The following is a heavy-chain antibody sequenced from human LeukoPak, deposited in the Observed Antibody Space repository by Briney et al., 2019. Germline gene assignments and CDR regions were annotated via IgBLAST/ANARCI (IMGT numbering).Heavy chain of an antibody. V-gene: IGHV1-18*01. CDR1: GYTFTSYG. CDR2: TSAYNGNT. D-gene: IGHD2-2*01. CDR3: ARVVGYCSSTSCYPDNYFDY. J-gene: IGHJ4*02. Sequence: EASVKVSCKASGYTFTSYGISWVRQAPGQGLEWMGWTSAYNGNTNYAQKLQGRVTMTTDTSTSTAYMELRSLRSDDTAVYYCARVVGYCSSTSCYPDNYFDYWGQGTLVTVSS.